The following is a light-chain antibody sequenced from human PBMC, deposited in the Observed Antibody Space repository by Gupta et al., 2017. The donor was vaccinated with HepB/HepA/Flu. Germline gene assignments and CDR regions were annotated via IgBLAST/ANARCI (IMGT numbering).Light chain of an antibody. Sequence: SYVLTQPLSVSVSLGQTARITGGGNNIGSKNVHWYQQKPGQAPVLVIYRDSNRPSEIPERFSGSNSGNTATLTISRAQAGDEADYYCQVWDITTAHVVFGGGTNLTVL. V-gene: IGLV3-9*01. CDR3: QVWDITTAHVV. CDR2: RDS. J-gene: IGLJ2*01. CDR1: NIGSKN.